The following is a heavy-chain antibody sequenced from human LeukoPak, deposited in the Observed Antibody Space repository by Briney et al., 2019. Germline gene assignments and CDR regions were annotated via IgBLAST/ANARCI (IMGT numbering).Heavy chain of an antibody. D-gene: IGHD3-9*01. CDR3: ARDLQYYDILNGKQQWYYFDY. CDR1: GFTFSSYS. V-gene: IGHV3-21*01. Sequence: PGGSLRLSCAASGFTFSSYSMSWVRQAPGKGLEWVSSISISSSYIYYADSVKGRFTISRDNAKNSLYLQMNSLRAEDRAVDYCARDLQYYDILNGKQQWYYFDYWGQGTLVTVSS. CDR2: ISISSSYI. J-gene: IGHJ4*02.